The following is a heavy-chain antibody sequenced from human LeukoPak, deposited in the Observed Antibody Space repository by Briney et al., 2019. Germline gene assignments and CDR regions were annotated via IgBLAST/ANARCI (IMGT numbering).Heavy chain of an antibody. Sequence: PSETLSLTGTVPGGSISNNYWTWIRQPAGKGLEYIGRIYSSGSTHYNPSLKSRVTMSVDTSKNQFSLKLTSVTVADTALYYCARDRGFSSGHGGWFDPWGQGTLVTVSS. CDR1: GGSISNNY. CDR3: ARDRGFSSGHGGWFDP. J-gene: IGHJ5*02. CDR2: IYSSGST. D-gene: IGHD6-19*01. V-gene: IGHV4-4*07.